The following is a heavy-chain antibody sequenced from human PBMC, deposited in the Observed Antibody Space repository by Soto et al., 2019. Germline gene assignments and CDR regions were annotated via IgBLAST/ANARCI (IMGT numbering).Heavy chain of an antibody. Sequence: QGQLQESGPGLVKPSGTLSLTCAVSSRSISSSNWWSWFRQPPGKGLEWIGEIYHSGSTNSNPSLKSRVTISVDKSKNQFSLKLSSVTAADTAVYYCARVFYSIPDSVYYMDVWGKGTTVTVSS. CDR1: SRSISSSNW. D-gene: IGHD4-4*01. CDR3: ARVFYSIPDSVYYMDV. J-gene: IGHJ6*03. CDR2: IYHSGST. V-gene: IGHV4-4*02.